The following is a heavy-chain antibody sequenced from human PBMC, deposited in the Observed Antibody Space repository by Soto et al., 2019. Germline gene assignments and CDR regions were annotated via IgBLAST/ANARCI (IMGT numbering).Heavy chain of an antibody. V-gene: IGHV1-69*01. D-gene: IGHD3-3*01. CDR2: IIPIFGTA. Sequence: GPQVKVSCKASGGTFSSYAISWVRQAPGQGLEWMGGIIPIFGTANYAQKFQGRVTITADESTSTAYMELSSLRSEDTAVYYCGRDREAHYDFWSGSFDYWGQGTLVTVSS. J-gene: IGHJ4*02. CDR1: GGTFSSYA. CDR3: GRDREAHYDFWSGSFDY.